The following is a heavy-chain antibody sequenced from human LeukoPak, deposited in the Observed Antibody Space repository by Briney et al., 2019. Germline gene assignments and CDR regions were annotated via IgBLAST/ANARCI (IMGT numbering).Heavy chain of an antibody. CDR2: FDPEDGET. CDR1: GYTLTELS. Sequence: ASVKVSCKVSGYTLTELSMHWVRQAPGKGLEWMGGFDPEDGETIYAQKFQGRVTMTEDTSTDTAYMELSSLRSEDTAVYYCVTVLAYCGGDCSKYFDYWGQGTLVTVSS. J-gene: IGHJ4*02. V-gene: IGHV1-24*01. CDR3: VTVLAYCGGDCSKYFDY. D-gene: IGHD2-21*02.